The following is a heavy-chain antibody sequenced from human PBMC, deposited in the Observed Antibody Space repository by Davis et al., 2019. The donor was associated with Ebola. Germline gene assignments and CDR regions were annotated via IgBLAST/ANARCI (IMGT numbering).Heavy chain of an antibody. D-gene: IGHD3-22*01. Sequence: SWIRQPPGKGLEWIGYIYYSGSTYYNPSLKSRVTISVDTSKNQLSLKLSSVTAADTAVYYCARVLGYYYDSSGYYRSYWYFDLWGRGTLVTVSS. V-gene: IGHV4-30-4*01. J-gene: IGHJ2*01. CDR2: IYYSGST. CDR3: ARVLGYYYDSSGYYRSYWYFDL.